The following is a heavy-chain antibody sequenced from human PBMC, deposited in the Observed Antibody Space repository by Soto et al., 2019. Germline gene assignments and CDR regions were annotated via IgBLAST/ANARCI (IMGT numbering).Heavy chain of an antibody. D-gene: IGHD4-17*01. J-gene: IGHJ4*01. CDR3: AREPDSSTTVTRMGY. V-gene: IGHV3-48*01. CDR1: GFTFSNYA. CDR2: ISHKGGAT. Sequence: PGGSLRLSCAASGFTFSNYAMNWVRQAPGKGLEWVSYISHKGGATYYADSVKGRFTISRDNSKNTLYLQMNSLRAEDTAVYYCAREPDSSTTVTRMGYWGPGTL.